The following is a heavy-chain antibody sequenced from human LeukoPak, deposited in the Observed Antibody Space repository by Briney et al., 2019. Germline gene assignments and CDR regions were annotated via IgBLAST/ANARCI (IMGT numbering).Heavy chain of an antibody. V-gene: IGHV3-30*18. CDR1: GFTFSNYG. J-gene: IGHJ4*02. CDR2: ISHDGRDK. D-gene: IGHD1-26*01. Sequence: GGPLRLSCAASGFTFSNYGIQWVRQAPGKGLEWVAAISHDGRDKFYIDSVKGRFTISRDNSKNTVYLQMNSLRPEDTAVYYCAKSRNTGGRYYYFDYWGQGTLVTVSS. CDR3: AKSRNTGGRYYYFDY.